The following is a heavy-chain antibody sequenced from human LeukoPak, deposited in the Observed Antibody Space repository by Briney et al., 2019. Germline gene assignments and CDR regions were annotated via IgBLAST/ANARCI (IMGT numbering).Heavy chain of an antibody. D-gene: IGHD2-15*01. V-gene: IGHV1-3*01. CDR2: INAGNGDT. CDR3: ARVQCSGGSCYYFDY. J-gene: IGHJ4*02. Sequence: ASVKVSCKASGYTFTSYAMHWVRQAPGQRLEWMGWINAGNGDTKYSQKFQGRVTITKDTSANTAYMELSSLRSEDTAIYYCARVQCSGGSCYYFDYWGQGTLVTVSS. CDR1: GYTFTSYA.